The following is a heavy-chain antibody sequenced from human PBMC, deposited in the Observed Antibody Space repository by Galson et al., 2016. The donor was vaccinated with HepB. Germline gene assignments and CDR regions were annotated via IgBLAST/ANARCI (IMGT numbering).Heavy chain of an antibody. Sequence: SLRLSCAASGFTFSTYAMSWVRQAPGKGLEWVSGISGSSEAIYYADSVKSRFTISRDNSKNALYLQMNSLRAEDTAVYCCATRLRAPANWGQGAHVTVSS. V-gene: IGHV3-23*01. D-gene: IGHD1-26*01. J-gene: IGHJ1*01. CDR1: GFTFSTYA. CDR3: ATRLRAPAN. CDR2: ISGSSEAI.